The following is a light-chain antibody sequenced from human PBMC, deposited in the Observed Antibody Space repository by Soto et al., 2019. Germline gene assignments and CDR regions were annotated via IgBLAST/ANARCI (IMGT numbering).Light chain of an antibody. Sequence: DILLTQSPGTLSLSAGESATLSCKASQALRRPSSGWYQQRPGQAPSLLISAAFTRAAGIPDRFSGSASGTEFTLTISRLEPEDSAVDYCQQYGSIPYTVGQGTKLE. CDR1: QALRRPS. V-gene: IGKV3-20*01. CDR2: AAF. CDR3: QQYGSIPYT. J-gene: IGKJ2*01.